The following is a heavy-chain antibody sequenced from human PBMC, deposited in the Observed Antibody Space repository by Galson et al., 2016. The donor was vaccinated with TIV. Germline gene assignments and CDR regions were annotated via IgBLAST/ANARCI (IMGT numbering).Heavy chain of an antibody. V-gene: IGHV1-69*13. CDR3: ARAPGYHGSSGYYPA. CDR1: GGTFSSYA. D-gene: IGHD3-22*01. CDR2: IIGMFGTA. J-gene: IGHJ5*02. Sequence: SVKVSCKASGGTFSSYAFSWVRQAPGQGLEWMGRIIGMFGTASYAQKFQGRVTITADESTSTAYMELSSLRSEDTAVYYCARAPGYHGSSGYYPAWGQGTLVTVSS.